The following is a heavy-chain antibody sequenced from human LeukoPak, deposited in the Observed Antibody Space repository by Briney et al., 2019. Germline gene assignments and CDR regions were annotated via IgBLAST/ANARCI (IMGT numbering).Heavy chain of an antibody. CDR3: ARDVYDSSGYYHDSPYYFDY. CDR1: GGSFSGYY. J-gene: IGHJ4*02. Sequence: SETLSLTCAVYGGSFSGYYWSWIRQPPGKGLEWIGEINHSESTNYNPSLKSRVTISVDTSKNQFSLKLSSVTAADTAVYYCARDVYDSSGYYHDSPYYFDYWGQGTLVTVSS. CDR2: INHSEST. D-gene: IGHD3-22*01. V-gene: IGHV4-34*01.